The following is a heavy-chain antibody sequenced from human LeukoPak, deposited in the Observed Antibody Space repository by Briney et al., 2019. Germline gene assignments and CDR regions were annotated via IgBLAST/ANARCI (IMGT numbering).Heavy chain of an antibody. Sequence: ASVKVSCKASGYTFTSYDINWVRQGTGQGLEWMGWMNPNSGNTGYAQKFQGRVTMTRNTSISTAYMELSSLRSEDTAVYYCARKDCGGDCYSGFDPWGQGTLVTVSS. CDR2: MNPNSGNT. D-gene: IGHD2-21*02. V-gene: IGHV1-8*01. J-gene: IGHJ5*02. CDR1: GYTFTSYD. CDR3: ARKDCGGDCYSGFDP.